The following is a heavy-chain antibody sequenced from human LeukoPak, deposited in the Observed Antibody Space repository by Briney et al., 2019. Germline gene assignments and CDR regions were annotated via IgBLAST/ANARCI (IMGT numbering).Heavy chain of an antibody. D-gene: IGHD6-6*01. CDR1: GGSFSGYY. CDR3: ARGLVIAARPNAFDI. CDR2: INHSGST. J-gene: IGHJ3*02. V-gene: IGHV4-34*01. Sequence: SETLSLTCAVYGGSFSGYYWSWIRQPPGKGLEWIGGINHSGSTNYNPSLKSRVTISVDTSKNQFSLKLSSVTAADTAVYYCARGLVIAARPNAFDIWGQGTMVTVSS.